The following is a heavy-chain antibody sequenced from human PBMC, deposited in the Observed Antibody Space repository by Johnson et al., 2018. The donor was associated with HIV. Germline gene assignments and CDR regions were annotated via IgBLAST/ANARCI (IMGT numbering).Heavy chain of an antibody. CDR2: LHRDGTT. CDR3: ARRGWELWTTQNAFDI. Sequence: EVQLVESGGGVVQPGRSLRLSCAASGFIVSNNYMNWVRQTPGKGLEWVSILHRDGTTYYADSVKGRFTISRDNSKNTLYLQMNSLRAEDTALYYCARRGWELWTTQNAFDIWGQGTMVTVAS. D-gene: IGHD1-26*01. CDR1: GFIVSNNY. J-gene: IGHJ3*02. V-gene: IGHV3-66*01.